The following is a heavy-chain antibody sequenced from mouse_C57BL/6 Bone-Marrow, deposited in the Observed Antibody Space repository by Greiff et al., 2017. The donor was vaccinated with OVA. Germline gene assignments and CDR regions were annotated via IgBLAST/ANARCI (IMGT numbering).Heavy chain of an antibody. D-gene: IGHD2-4*01. CDR3: ARKLRHWYFDV. CDR2: IYPGGGYT. J-gene: IGHJ1*03. CDR1: GYTFTNYW. Sequence: VQVVESGAELVRPGTSVKMSCKASGYTFTNYWIGWAKQRPGHGLEWIGDIYPGGGYTNYNEKFKGKATLTADKSSSTAYMQFSSLTSEDSAIYYCARKLRHWYFDVWGTGTTVTVSS. V-gene: IGHV1-63*01.